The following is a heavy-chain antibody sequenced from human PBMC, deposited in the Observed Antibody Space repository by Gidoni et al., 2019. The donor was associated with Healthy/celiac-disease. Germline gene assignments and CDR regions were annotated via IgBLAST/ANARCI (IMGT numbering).Heavy chain of an antibody. Sequence: EVQLVESGGGLVQPGGSLRLSCAASGFTFIRYWMSWVRQAPGKGLEWVANIKQDGSEKYYVDSVKGRFTISRDNAKNSLYLQMNSLRAEDTAVYYCASGPSSSWYWFEAYYYYGMDVWGQGTTVTVSS. V-gene: IGHV3-7*01. CDR2: IKQDGSEK. CDR3: ASGPSSSWYWFEAYYYYGMDV. CDR1: GFTFIRYW. J-gene: IGHJ6*02. D-gene: IGHD6-13*01.